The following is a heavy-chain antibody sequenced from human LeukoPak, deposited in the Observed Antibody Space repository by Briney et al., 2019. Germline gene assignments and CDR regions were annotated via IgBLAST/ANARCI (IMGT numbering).Heavy chain of an antibody. CDR1: GYTFTSYD. CDR3: ARMRRGRYCSGGSCYSRGYYYYYYMDV. CDR2: MNPNSGNT. D-gene: IGHD2-15*01. Sequence: ASVKVSCKASGYTFTSYDINWVRQATGQGLEWTGWMNPNSGNTGYAQKFQGRVTITRNTSISTAYMELSSLRSEDTAVYYCARMRRGRYCSGGSCYSRGYYYYYYMDVWGKGTTVTVSS. V-gene: IGHV1-8*03. J-gene: IGHJ6*03.